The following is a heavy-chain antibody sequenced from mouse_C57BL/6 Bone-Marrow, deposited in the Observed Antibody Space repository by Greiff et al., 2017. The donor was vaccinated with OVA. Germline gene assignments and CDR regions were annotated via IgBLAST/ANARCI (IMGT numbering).Heavy chain of an antibody. CDR1: GFTFSDYY. Sequence: EVMLVESGGGLVQPGGSLKLSCAASGFTFSDYYMYWVRQTPEKRLEWVAYISNGGGSTYYPDTVKGRFTISRDNAKNTLYLQMSRLKSEDTAMYYCARQYYGSSFYWYFDVWGTGTTVTVSS. CDR3: ARQYYGSSFYWYFDV. J-gene: IGHJ1*03. CDR2: ISNGGGST. V-gene: IGHV5-12*01. D-gene: IGHD1-1*01.